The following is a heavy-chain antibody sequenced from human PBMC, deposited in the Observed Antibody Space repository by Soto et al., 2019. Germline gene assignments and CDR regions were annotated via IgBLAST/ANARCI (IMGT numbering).Heavy chain of an antibody. CDR1: GYTFTSYG. V-gene: IGHV1-18*01. D-gene: IGHD3-9*01. J-gene: IGHJ4*02. CDR3: ARGAYYDILTGYFGY. Sequence: ASVKVSCKASGYTFTSYGISWVRQAPGQGLEWMGWISAYNGNTNYAQKLQGRVTMTRDTSISTAYMELRRLRSDDTAVYYCARGAYYDILTGYFGYWGQGTLVTVSS. CDR2: ISAYNGNT.